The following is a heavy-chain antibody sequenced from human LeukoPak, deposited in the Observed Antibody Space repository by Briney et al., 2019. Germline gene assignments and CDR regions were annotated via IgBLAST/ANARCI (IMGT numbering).Heavy chain of an antibody. D-gene: IGHD3-10*01. Sequence: ASVKVSCEASGYTFTGYYIHWVRQAPGQGLEWMGSINPPGGGTNYAQQFQGRVTMTRDTSITTAYMELSRLTSDDTAVYVCAREATGDLSFDHWGQGTLVTVPS. V-gene: IGHV1-2*02. CDR3: AREATGDLSFDH. CDR2: INPPGGGT. CDR1: GYTFTGYY. J-gene: IGHJ4*02.